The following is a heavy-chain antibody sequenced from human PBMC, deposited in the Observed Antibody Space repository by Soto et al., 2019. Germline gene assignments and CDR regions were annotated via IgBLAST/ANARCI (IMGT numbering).Heavy chain of an antibody. Sequence: ASVKVSFKASCYTFTSDGISWVRDAPGQGLEWMGWISAYNGNTNYPQKLQGRVTMTTDTSTSTAYMELRSLRSADTAVYYCARVVGLYDFWSGLRSDVWGQGTTVTVSS. V-gene: IGHV1-18*01. D-gene: IGHD3-3*01. J-gene: IGHJ6*02. CDR2: ISAYNGNT. CDR3: ARVVGLYDFWSGLRSDV. CDR1: CYTFTSDG.